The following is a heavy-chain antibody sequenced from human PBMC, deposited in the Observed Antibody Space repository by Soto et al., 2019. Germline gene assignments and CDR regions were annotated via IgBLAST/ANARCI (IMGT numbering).Heavy chain of an antibody. V-gene: IGHV3-7*01. CDR1: IFTSGDYW. J-gene: IGHJ3*02. CDR2: IKQDGSEP. D-gene: IGHD2-2*01. Sequence: EVQLVESGGGLVQPGWSLRLSCAASIFTSGDYWVNWVRQAPGKGLEWVANIKQDGSEPNYVDSVKGRFIISRYTADNXXXXQRNSLRADDTAVYYCAMYWSSSRCSTEGAFDIWGQGTMVTVSS. CDR3: AMYWSSSRCSTEGAFDI.